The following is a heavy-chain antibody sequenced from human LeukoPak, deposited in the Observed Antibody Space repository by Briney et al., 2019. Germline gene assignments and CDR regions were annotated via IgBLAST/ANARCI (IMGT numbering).Heavy chain of an antibody. CDR1: GYSFTSYW. D-gene: IGHD2-2*01. V-gene: IGHV5-51*01. CDR2: IYPGDSDT. J-gene: IGHJ4*02. Sequence: GESLKISCKGSGYSFTSYWIGWVRQMPGKGLEWMGIIYPGDSDTRGSPSLQGQVTISADKSISTAYLQWSSLKASDTAMYYCAGQASPNQYCSSTSCPYYFDYWGQGTLVTVSS. CDR3: AGQASPNQYCSSTSCPYYFDY.